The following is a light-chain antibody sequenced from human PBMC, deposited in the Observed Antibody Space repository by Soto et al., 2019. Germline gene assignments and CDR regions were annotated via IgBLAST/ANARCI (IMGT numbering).Light chain of an antibody. V-gene: IGKV1-5*03. J-gene: IGKJ2*01. Sequence: DVQMTQSPSGLAAFVGDRVTVTCRASQRTSGWSAWYQQTTRKAPKLLIYKASSLESGVHSSLSGSASETDFPLTISSMQPDDSATYYCQQYNSLYTFGQGTQVDIK. CDR2: KAS. CDR1: QRTSGW. CDR3: QQYNSLYT.